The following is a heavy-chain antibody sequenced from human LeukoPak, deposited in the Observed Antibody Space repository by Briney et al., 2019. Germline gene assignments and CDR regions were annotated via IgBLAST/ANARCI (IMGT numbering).Heavy chain of an antibody. CDR1: GDSVSSITAA. CDR3: SSARYTTTRYSFFDS. CDR2: TYYRSKWSN. D-gene: IGHD2-2*02. Sequence: SQTLSLTCAISGDSVSSITAAWNWIRQSPSRGLEWLGRTYYRSKWSNDYAVSLRGRITIKPDTSKNQFSLQMNYVTPEDQAVYYCSSARYTTTRYSFFDSWGQGTLVTVSS. V-gene: IGHV6-1*01. J-gene: IGHJ4*02.